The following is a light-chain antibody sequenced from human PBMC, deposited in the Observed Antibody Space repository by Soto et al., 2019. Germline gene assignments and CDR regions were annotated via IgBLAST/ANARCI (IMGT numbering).Light chain of an antibody. J-gene: IGKJ2*01. V-gene: IGKV1-6*01. CDR2: PAS. CDR3: LQDYNYPHT. CDR1: QGIRND. Sequence: AIQMPQSPSSLSASVGDRVTITCRASQGIRNDLAWYQQTPGKAPKLLIYPASSLQSGVPSRFSGSGSGTDFTLTISSLQPEDFATYYCLQDYNYPHTFGQGTKLEIK.